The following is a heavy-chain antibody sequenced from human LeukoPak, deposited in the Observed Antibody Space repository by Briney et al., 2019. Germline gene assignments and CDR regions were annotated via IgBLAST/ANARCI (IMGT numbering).Heavy chain of an antibody. CDR3: ARARLERYMDV. Sequence: SQTLSLTCAVSGGSISSGGYSWSWIRQPPGTGLEWIGYIYHSGSTYYNPSLKSRVTISVDRSKNQFSLELSSVSAADTAVYYCARARLERYMDVWGKGTTVTVSS. V-gene: IGHV4-30-2*01. J-gene: IGHJ6*03. CDR2: IYHSGST. CDR1: GGSISSGGYS. D-gene: IGHD1-1*01.